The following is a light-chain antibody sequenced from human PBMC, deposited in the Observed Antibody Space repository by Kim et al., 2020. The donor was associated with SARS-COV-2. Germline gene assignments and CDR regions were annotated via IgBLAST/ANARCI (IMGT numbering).Light chain of an antibody. CDR1: SSDIGDYNY. J-gene: IGLJ3*02. V-gene: IGLV2-14*03. CDR3: SSYTSSTTWV. Sequence: GLSITISCTGTSSDIGDYNYVSWYQQCPGKAPKLLIYDVNKRPSGVSIRFSGSKSGNTASLTISRLRAEDEADYYCSSYTSSTTWVFGGGTQLTVL. CDR2: DVN.